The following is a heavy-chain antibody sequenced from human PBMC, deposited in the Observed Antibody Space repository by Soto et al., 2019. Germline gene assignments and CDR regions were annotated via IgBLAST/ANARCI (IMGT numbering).Heavy chain of an antibody. V-gene: IGHV4-30-4*01. CDR2: IYYSGST. D-gene: IGHD2-15*01. Sequence: SETLSLTCTVSGGSISSGDYYWSWIRQPPGKGLEWIGYIYYSGSTYYNPSLKSRVTISVDTSKNQFSLKLSSVTAADTAVYYCARGVVPYSSLSFDYWRQGTLVTVSS. J-gene: IGHJ4*02. CDR1: GGSISSGDYY. CDR3: ARGVVPYSSLSFDY.